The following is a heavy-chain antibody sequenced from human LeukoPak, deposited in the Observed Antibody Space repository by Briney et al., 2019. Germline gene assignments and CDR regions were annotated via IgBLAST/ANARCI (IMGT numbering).Heavy chain of an antibody. V-gene: IGHV3-33*08. CDR1: GFTFTNYA. CDR2: IWYDGSNK. J-gene: IGHJ5*02. D-gene: IGHD4-17*01. Sequence: GGSLRLSCAASGFTFTNYAMTWVGQAPGKRVEWVAFIWYDGSNKYYADSVKGRFTISRDNSKNTLYLKMNSLTAEDTAVYYCARDGTVTAGPFDPWGGGTLVTVSS. CDR3: ARDGTVTAGPFDP.